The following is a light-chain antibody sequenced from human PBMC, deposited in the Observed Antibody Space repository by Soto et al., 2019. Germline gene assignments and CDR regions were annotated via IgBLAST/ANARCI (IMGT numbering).Light chain of an antibody. CDR2: WAS. J-gene: IGKJ2*01. CDR3: QQYSSPPYT. CDR1: QSVLYRSNNKDF. V-gene: IGKV4-1*01. Sequence: DIVMSQSPDSLAVSLGERATINCKSIQSVLYRSNNKDFLAWYQQKPGQHPKLLIYWASTRESGVPDRFSGSGSGTEFILTINSLQAEDVAVYHCQQYSSPPYTFGQGTKLEIK.